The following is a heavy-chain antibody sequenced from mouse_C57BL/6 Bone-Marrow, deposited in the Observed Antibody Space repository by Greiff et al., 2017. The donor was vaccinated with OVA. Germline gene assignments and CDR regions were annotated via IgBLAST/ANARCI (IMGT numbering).Heavy chain of an antibody. D-gene: IGHD1-1*01. J-gene: IGHJ2*01. Sequence: VQLQQPGAELVMPGASVKLSCKASGYTFTSYWMHWVKQRPGQGLEWIGEIDPSDSYTNYNQKFKGKSTLTVDKSSSTAYMQLSSLTSEDSAVYYCARDYGSSYNYWGQGTTRTVSS. CDR1: GYTFTSYW. CDR2: IDPSDSYT. CDR3: ARDYGSSYNY. V-gene: IGHV1-69*01.